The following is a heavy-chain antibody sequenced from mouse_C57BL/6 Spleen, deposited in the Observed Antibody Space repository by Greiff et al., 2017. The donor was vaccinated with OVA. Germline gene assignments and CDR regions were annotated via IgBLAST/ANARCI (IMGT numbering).Heavy chain of an antibody. CDR1: GFTFSDYG. CDR3: ARHGNYNYYAMDY. V-gene: IGHV5-17*01. D-gene: IGHD2-1*01. J-gene: IGHJ4*01. Sequence: EVQRVESGGGLVKPGGSLKLSCAASGFTFSDYGMHWVRQAPEKGLEWVAYISSGSSTIYYADTVKGRFTISRDNDKNTLFLQMTSLRSEDTAMYYCARHGNYNYYAMDYWGQGTSVTVSS. CDR2: ISSGSSTI.